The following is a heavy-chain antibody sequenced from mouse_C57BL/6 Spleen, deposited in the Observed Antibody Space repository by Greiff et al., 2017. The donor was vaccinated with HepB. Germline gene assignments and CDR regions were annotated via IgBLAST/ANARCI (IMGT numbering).Heavy chain of an antibody. CDR2: IYPGDGDT. CDR3: ARTETAQTTGFAY. V-gene: IGHV1-80*01. CDR1: GYAFSSYW. Sequence: VQLQQSGAELVKPGASVKISCKASGYAFSSYWMNWVKQRPGKGIEWIGQIYPGDGDTNYNGKFKGKATLTADKSSSTAYMQLSSLTSEDSAVYFCARTETAQTTGFAYWGQGTLVTVSA. D-gene: IGHD3-2*02. J-gene: IGHJ3*01.